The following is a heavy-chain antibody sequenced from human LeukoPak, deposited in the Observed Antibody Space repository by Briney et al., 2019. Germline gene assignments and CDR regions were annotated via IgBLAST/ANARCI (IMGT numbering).Heavy chain of an antibody. CDR3: AREHSPYYYDSRRPDHAFDI. Sequence: GGSLRLSCAASGFTFSSYWMSWVRQAPGKGLEWVANIKQDGSEKYYVDSVKGRFTISRDNSKNSLYLQMNSLRAEDTAVYYCAREHSPYYYDSRRPDHAFDIWGQGTMVTVSS. D-gene: IGHD3-22*01. CDR2: IKQDGSEK. J-gene: IGHJ3*02. CDR1: GFTFSSYW. V-gene: IGHV3-7*01.